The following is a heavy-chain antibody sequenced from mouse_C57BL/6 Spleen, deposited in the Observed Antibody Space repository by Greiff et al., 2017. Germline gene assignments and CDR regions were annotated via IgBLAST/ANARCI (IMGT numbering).Heavy chain of an antibody. J-gene: IGHJ3*01. CDR1: GFTFSNYW. Sequence: EVQVVESGGGLVQPGGSMKLSCVASGFTFSNYWMNWVRQSPEKGLEWVAQIRLKSDNYATHYAESVKGRFTISRDDSKSSVYLQMNNLRAEDTGIYYCTASYDYDGGFAYWGQGTLVTVSA. D-gene: IGHD2-4*01. V-gene: IGHV6-3*01. CDR3: TASYDYDGGFAY. CDR2: IRLKSDNYAT.